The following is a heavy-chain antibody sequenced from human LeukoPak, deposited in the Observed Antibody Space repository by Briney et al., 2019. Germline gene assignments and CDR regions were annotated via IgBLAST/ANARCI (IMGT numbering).Heavy chain of an antibody. CDR2: INQDGSEK. Sequence: GGSLRLSCAASGFTFSRYWMSWVRQAPGKGLEWVANINQDGSEKYYVDSVKGRFTISRENAKNSLYLQMSSPLAQEPAGYYCARGYSSGWYNAFDIWGQGTMVTVSS. D-gene: IGHD6-19*01. J-gene: IGHJ3*02. CDR3: ARGYSSGWYNAFDI. V-gene: IGHV3-7*01. CDR1: GFTFSRYW.